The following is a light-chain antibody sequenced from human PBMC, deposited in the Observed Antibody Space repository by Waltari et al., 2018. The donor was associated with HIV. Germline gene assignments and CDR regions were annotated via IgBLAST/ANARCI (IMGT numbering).Light chain of an antibody. CDR3: QSYDRSLSGSV. CDR1: SSNIGAVYD. V-gene: IGLV1-40*01. J-gene: IGLJ2*01. CDR2: GNN. Sequence: QSVLTQPPSVSEAPGQRVTISCTGSSSNIGAVYDVHWYQQLPGTAPKLLIYGNNNRPSGVPDRFSGSKAGASASLAITGLQAEDEADYYCQSYDRSLSGSVFGGGTKLTVL.